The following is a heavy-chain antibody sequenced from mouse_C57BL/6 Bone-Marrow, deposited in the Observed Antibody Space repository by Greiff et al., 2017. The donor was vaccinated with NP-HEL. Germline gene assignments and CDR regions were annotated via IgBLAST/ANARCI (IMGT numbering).Heavy chain of an antibody. CDR2: ISDGGSYT. CDR3: ARDHYGNYFDY. J-gene: IGHJ2*01. CDR1: GFTFSSYA. Sequence: EVQLVESGGGLVKPGGSLKLSCAASGFTFSSYAMSWVRQTPEKRLEWVATISDGGSYTYYPDNVKGRFTISRDNAKNNLYLQMSHLKSEDTAMYYCARDHYGNYFDYWGQGTTLTVSS. V-gene: IGHV5-4*01. D-gene: IGHD2-1*01.